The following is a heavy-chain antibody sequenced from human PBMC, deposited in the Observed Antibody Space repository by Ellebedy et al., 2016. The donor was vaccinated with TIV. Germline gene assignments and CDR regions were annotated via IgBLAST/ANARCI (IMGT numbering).Heavy chain of an antibody. J-gene: IGHJ4*02. D-gene: IGHD3-16*01. V-gene: IGHV3-23*01. CDR2: ISCSGGST. CDR3: AKDGGDIDY. Sequence: GESLKISXAASGFPFSSYAMSWVRQAPGKGLEWVSAISCSGGSTDYADSVKGRFTISRANSKNTLYLQMNSLRAEDTAVYYCAKDGGDIDYWGQGTLVTVSS. CDR1: GFPFSSYA.